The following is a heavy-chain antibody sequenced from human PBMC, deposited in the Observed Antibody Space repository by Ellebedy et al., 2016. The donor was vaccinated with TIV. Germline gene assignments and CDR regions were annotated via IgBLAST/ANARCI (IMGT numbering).Heavy chain of an antibody. J-gene: IGHJ4*02. Sequence: GESLKISCAASGFTFGSYWMSWVRQAPGKGLEWLANMKHDGTEMYYVDSVKGRFTISRDNAKNSLYLQMNSLRVEDTAVYYCARDPNSPGDSGYGDYWGQGTLVTVSS. V-gene: IGHV3-7*03. CDR2: MKHDGTEM. CDR1: GFTFGSYW. CDR3: ARDPNSPGDSGYGDY. D-gene: IGHD5-12*01.